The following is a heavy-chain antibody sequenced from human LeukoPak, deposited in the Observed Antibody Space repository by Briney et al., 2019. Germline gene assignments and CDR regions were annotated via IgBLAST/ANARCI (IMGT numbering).Heavy chain of an antibody. CDR3: AGDGGRAFDI. CDR2: IYYSGST. D-gene: IGHD3-16*01. V-gene: IGHV4-59*01. Sequence: SETLSLTCTVSGGSISSYYWSWIRQPPGKGLEWIGYIYYSGSTNYNPSLKSRVTISVDTSKNQFSLKLSSVTAADTAVYYCAGDGGRAFDIWGQGTMVTVSS. CDR1: GGSISSYY. J-gene: IGHJ3*02.